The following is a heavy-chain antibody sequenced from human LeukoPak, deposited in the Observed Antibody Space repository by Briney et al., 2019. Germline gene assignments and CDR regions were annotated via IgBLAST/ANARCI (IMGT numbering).Heavy chain of an antibody. J-gene: IGHJ4*02. CDR2: INHSGST. V-gene: IGHV4-34*01. D-gene: IGHD5-12*01. CDR3: ARDLSVSGYDEHLDY. CDR1: GGSFSGYY. Sequence: SETLSLTCAVYGGSFSGYYWSWLRQPPGKGLEWIGEINHSGSTNYNPSHKSRGTISVDTSKNQFSLKLSSVTAADTAVYYCARDLSVSGYDEHLDYWGQGTLVTVSS.